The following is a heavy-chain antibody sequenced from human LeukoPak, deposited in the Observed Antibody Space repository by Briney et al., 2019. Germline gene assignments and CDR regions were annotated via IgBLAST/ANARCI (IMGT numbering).Heavy chain of an antibody. V-gene: IGHV3-7*01. Sequence: PGGSLRLSCAASGFTFSSYWMHWARQAPGKGLEWVANIKQDGSEKYYVDSVKGRFTISRDNAKNSLYLQMNSLRAEDTAVYYCARVGRAVAGGYYFDYWGQGTLVTVSS. CDR2: IKQDGSEK. CDR3: ARVGRAVAGGYYFDY. D-gene: IGHD6-19*01. CDR1: GFTFSSYW. J-gene: IGHJ4*02.